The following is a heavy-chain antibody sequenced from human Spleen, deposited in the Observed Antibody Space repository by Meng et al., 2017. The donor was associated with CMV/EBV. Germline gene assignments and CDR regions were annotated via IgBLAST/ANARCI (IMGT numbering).Heavy chain of an antibody. Sequence: GESLKISCAASGFTFSNYWMSWVRQAPGKGLEWVANIKEDGSEKYYVDSVKGRFTISRDNSKNTLYLQMNSLRAEDTAVNYCARESGPVWQQLEYYFDYWGQGTLVTVSS. CDR2: IKEDGSEK. V-gene: IGHV3-7*01. D-gene: IGHD6-13*01. CDR3: ARESGPVWQQLEYYFDY. CDR1: GFTFSNYW. J-gene: IGHJ4*02.